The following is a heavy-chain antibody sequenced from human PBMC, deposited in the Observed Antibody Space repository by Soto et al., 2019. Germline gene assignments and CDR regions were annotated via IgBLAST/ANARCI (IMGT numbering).Heavy chain of an antibody. D-gene: IGHD3-16*02. J-gene: IGHJ3*01. CDR2: IRKDGTVE. Sequence: DVQLMESGGGLVQPGGSLSLSCAASGFTFSNYWMAWVRQTPGKGLQWVANIRKDGTVEHYLDSVEGRFSVSRDNARESLYLQMNSLRIEDTAVYYCARDVNYRDTTVYDDVFDVWGQGTMVIVSS. V-gene: IGHV3-7*05. CDR3: ARDVNYRDTTVYDDVFDV. CDR1: GFTFSNYW.